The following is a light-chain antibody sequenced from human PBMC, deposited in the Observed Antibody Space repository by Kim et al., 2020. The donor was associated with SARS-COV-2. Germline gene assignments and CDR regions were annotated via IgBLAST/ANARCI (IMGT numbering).Light chain of an antibody. CDR3: SSYTSSKTWV. CDR1: NSDIGGYNY. Sequence: GQSITISCTGTNSDIGGYNYVSWYQQHPGKAPKLRIYDVTKRPSGVSNRFSGSKSGNTASLTISGLQADDEADYYCSSYTSSKTWVFGGGTQLTVL. CDR2: DVT. J-gene: IGLJ3*02. V-gene: IGLV2-14*03.